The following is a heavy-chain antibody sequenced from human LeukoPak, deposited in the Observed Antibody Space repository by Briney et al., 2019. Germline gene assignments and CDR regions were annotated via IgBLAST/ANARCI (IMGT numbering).Heavy chain of an antibody. CDR2: ISGSGGST. J-gene: IGHJ5*02. CDR1: GFTFSSYA. Sequence: GGSLRLSCAASGFTFSSYAMSWVRQAPGKGLEWVSAISGSGGSTYYADSVKGRFTISRDNSKNTLYLQMNSLRAEDTAVYYCAKGQNSASGSYQNNWFDPWGQGTLVTVSS. V-gene: IGHV3-23*01. CDR3: AKGQNSASGSYQNNWFDP. D-gene: IGHD3-10*01.